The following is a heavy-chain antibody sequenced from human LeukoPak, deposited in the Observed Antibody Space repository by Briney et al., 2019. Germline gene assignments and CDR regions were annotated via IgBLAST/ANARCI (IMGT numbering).Heavy chain of an antibody. V-gene: IGHV1-2*02. Sequence: ASVKVSCKASGYTFTGYYMHWVRQAPGQGLEWMGWINPNSGGTNYAQKFQGRVTMTRDTSISTAYMELSRLRSDDTAVYYCARWYSSSSGNWFDPWGQGTLVNVPS. CDR1: GYTFTGYY. D-gene: IGHD6-6*01. CDR2: INPNSGGT. J-gene: IGHJ5*02. CDR3: ARWYSSSSGNWFDP.